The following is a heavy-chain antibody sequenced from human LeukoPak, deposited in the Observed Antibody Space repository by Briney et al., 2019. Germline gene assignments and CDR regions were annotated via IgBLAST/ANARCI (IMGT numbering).Heavy chain of an antibody. CDR2: IDWDDDK. V-gene: IGHV2-70*11. CDR3: ARQYSGYDY. Sequence: SGPALVKPTQTLTLTCTFFGFSLSTSGMCVSWFRQPPGKALEWLARIDWDDDKYYSTSLTTRLTISKDTSKNQVVLTLTNVAPADTATYYCARQYSGYDYWGQGTLVTVSS. CDR1: GFSLSTSGMC. D-gene: IGHD5-12*01. J-gene: IGHJ4*02.